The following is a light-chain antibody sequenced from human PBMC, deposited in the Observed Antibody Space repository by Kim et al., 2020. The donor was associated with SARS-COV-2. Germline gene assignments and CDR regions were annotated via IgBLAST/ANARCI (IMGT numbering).Light chain of an antibody. Sequence: IVMTQSPATLSVSPGERVTLSCRASQSVRYNLAWYQQRPGQAPRLLIYGASTRATDVSDRFSGSGSGTEFTLTIRSLQSEDLAVYYCQKYNDWPLLTFGGGTKVDIK. CDR2: GAS. CDR1: QSVRYN. CDR3: QKYNDWPLLT. J-gene: IGKJ4*01. V-gene: IGKV3-15*01.